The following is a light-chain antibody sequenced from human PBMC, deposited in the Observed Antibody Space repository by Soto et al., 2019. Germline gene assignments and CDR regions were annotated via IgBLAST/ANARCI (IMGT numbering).Light chain of an antibody. CDR2: VAS. V-gene: IGKV3-15*01. Sequence: EVVMTQSPATLSVSPGERATLSCRASQSVTSNLVWFQQKPGQAPRPLIYVASIRATGIPARFSGSGSGTEFTLTISSLQSEDFAVYYCQQYNNWPWTFGQGTKVELK. CDR3: QQYNNWPWT. J-gene: IGKJ1*01. CDR1: QSVTSN.